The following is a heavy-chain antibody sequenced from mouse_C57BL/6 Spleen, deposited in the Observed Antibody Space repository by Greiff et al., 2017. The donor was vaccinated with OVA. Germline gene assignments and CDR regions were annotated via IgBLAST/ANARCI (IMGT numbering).Heavy chain of an antibody. Sequence: EVNVVESGGGLVKPGGSLKLSCAASGFTFSSYAMSWVRQTPEKRLEWVATISDGGSYTYYPDNVKGRFTISRDNAKNNLYLQMSHLKSEDTAMYYCARGTAQATSYFDYWGQGTTLTVSS. CDR1: GFTFSSYA. CDR2: ISDGGSYT. D-gene: IGHD3-2*02. J-gene: IGHJ2*01. V-gene: IGHV5-4*03. CDR3: ARGTAQATSYFDY.